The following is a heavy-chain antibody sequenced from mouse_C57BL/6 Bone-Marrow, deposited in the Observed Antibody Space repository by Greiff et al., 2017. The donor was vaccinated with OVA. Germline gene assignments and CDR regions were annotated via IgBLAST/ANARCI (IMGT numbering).Heavy chain of an antibody. D-gene: IGHD2-3*01. V-gene: IGHV1-52*01. J-gene: IGHJ3*01. CDR3: ARQDDGYYVFAY. CDR1: GYTFTSYW. CDR2: IDPSDSET. Sequence: QVQLQQPGAELVRPGSSVKLSCKASGYTFTSYWMHWVKQRPIQGLEWIGNIDPSDSETHYNQKFKDKATLTVDKSSSTAYMQLSSLTSEDSAVYYCARQDDGYYVFAYWGQGTLVTVSA.